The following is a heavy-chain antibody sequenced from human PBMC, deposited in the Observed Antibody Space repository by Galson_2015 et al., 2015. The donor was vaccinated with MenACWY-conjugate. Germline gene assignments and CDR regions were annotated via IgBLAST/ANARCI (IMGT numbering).Heavy chain of an antibody. CDR3: ARDSQRGYSRGLYFNWYFDV. J-gene: IGHJ2*01. V-gene: IGHV1-18*01. D-gene: IGHD6-19*01. CDR1: DYSFINYG. Sequence: SAKVSCKVSDYSFINYGISWARQARGHGHEWMGRISTYNGNTHDAQNLQGRATMTRDTFTSTVYIYLRSLGSDDTAVYFGARDSQRGYSRGLYFNWYFDVWGRGTLVTVSS. CDR2: ISTYNGNT.